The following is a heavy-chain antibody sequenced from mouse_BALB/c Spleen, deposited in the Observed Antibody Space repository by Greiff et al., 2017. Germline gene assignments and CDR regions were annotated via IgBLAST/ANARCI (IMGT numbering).Heavy chain of an antibody. CDR1: GYTFTDYN. CDR3: ARSLYDGYYDY. J-gene: IGHJ2*01. CDR2: IYPYNGGT. D-gene: IGHD2-3*01. V-gene: IGHV1S29*02. Sequence: VQLKQSGPELVKPGASVKISCKASGYTFTDYNMHWVKQSHGKSLEWIGYIYPYNGGTGYNQKFKSKATLTVDNSSSTAYMELRSLTSEDSAVYYCARSLYDGYYDYWGQGTTLTVSS.